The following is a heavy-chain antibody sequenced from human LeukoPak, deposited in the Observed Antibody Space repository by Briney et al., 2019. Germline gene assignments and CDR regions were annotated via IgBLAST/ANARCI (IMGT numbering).Heavy chain of an antibody. CDR2: ISGSGGST. V-gene: IGHV3-23*01. CDR3: AKDRTTYSSGWYSGEIFDY. D-gene: IGHD6-19*01. CDR1: GFTFSSYA. J-gene: IGHJ4*02. Sequence: GGSLRLSCAASGFTFSSYAMSWVRQAPGKGLEWVSAISGSGGSTYYADSVMGRFTISRDNSKNTLYLQMNSLRAEDTAVYYCAKDRTTYSSGWYSGEIFDYWGQGTLVTVSS.